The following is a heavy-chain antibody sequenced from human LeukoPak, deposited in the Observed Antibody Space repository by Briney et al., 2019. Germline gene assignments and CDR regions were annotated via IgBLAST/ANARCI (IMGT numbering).Heavy chain of an antibody. V-gene: IGHV3-48*01. CDR3: AKGMDNYDILTGYSFFDY. D-gene: IGHD3-9*01. J-gene: IGHJ4*02. CDR1: GFTFSSYS. CDR2: ISSSSSTI. Sequence: GGSLRLSCAASGFTFSSYSMNWVRQAPGKGLEWVSYISSSSSTIYYADSVKGRFTISRDNAKNSLYLQMNSLRAEDTAVYYCAKGMDNYDILTGYSFFDYWGQGTLVTVSS.